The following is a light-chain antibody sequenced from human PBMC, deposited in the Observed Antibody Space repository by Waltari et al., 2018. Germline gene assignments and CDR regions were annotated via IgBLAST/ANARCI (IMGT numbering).Light chain of an antibody. V-gene: IGKV3-20*01. CDR3: HQYGISPPFT. J-gene: IGKJ3*01. CDR1: HSISISF. CDR2: DTF. Sequence: EIVLTQSPATLSLSPGERATLSCRASHSISISFLAWYQQNPGQAPRLLTYDTFSRALGIPARFSGSGFGTDFTLTISRLEPEDFAVYYCHQYGISPPFTFGPGTRVEI.